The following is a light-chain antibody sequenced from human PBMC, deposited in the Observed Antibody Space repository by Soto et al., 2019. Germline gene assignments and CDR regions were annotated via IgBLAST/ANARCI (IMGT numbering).Light chain of an antibody. CDR2: DAS. CDR1: QTVANNF. Sequence: PGERATLSCRASQTVANNFLAWYQQRPCQAPRLVIYDASSRATGIPDRFSASGSGTDFTLTISRLEPEDFAVYYCQQYSNSPLTFGQGTKVDIK. CDR3: QQYSNSPLT. J-gene: IGKJ1*01. V-gene: IGKV3-20*01.